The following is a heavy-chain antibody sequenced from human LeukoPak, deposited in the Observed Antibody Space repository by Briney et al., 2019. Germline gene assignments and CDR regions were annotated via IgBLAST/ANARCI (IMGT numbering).Heavy chain of an antibody. CDR2: IIPIFGTA. J-gene: IGHJ6*03. D-gene: IGHD6-6*01. Sequence: GASVKVSCKASGGTFSSYAISWVRQAPGQGLEWMGGIIPIFGTANYAQKFQGRVTITTDESTSTAYMGLSSLRSEDTAVYYCARGQLVLYYYYYYMDVWGKGTTVTVSS. CDR3: ARGQLVLYYYYYYMDV. CDR1: GGTFSSYA. V-gene: IGHV1-69*05.